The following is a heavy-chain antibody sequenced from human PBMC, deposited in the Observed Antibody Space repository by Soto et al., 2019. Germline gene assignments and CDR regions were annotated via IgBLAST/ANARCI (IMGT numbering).Heavy chain of an antibody. CDR2: IRSKGYGGTT. V-gene: IGHV3-49*04. D-gene: IGHD1-26*01. CDR1: GFNFAEYS. J-gene: IGHJ6*02. Sequence: PGGSLRLSCTTSGFNFAEYSISWVRQAPGKGLEWVGFIRSKGYGGTTEYAASVKDRFTISSDDSKSIAYLQMNSLKTEDTAVYYCARDHSGSYSLNYYYGMDVWGQGTTVTVSS. CDR3: ARDHSGSYSLNYYYGMDV.